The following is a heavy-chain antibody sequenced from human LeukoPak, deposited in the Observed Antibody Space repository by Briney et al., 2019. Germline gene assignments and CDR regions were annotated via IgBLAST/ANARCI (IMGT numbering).Heavy chain of an antibody. CDR1: GYSFSYSW. J-gene: IGHJ3*01. CDR2: IYPDDSDT. Sequence: GESLKISCETSGYSFSYSWIGWVRQVPGKGLEWMGIIYPDDSDTKKAPSFQGRVTISADKSLSITYLQWDNLQASDTAMYYCARPGAADSKAFDFWGQGTMVTVSS. CDR3: ARPGAADSKAFDF. V-gene: IGHV5-51*01. D-gene: IGHD1-26*01.